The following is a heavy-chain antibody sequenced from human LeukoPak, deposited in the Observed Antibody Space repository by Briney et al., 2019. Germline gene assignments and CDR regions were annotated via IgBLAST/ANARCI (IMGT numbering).Heavy chain of an antibody. CDR3: ARRSYYNFFDY. J-gene: IGHJ4*02. CDR1: GFTFSSYW. CDR2: IKQDGSEK. V-gene: IGHV3-7*03. D-gene: IGHD3-10*01. Sequence: GGSLRLSCAASGFTFSSYWMSWVRQAPGKGPEGVSNIKQDGSEKYYVDSVKGRFTISRDNAKNSLYLQMNSLRAEDTAVYYCARRSYYNFFDYWGPGALVTVSS.